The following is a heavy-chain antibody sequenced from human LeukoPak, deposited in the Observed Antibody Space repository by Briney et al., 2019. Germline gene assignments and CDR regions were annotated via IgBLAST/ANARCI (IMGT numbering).Heavy chain of an antibody. CDR1: GFTFSSYA. D-gene: IGHD1-7*01. Sequence: GGSLRLSCAASGFTFSSYAMHWVRQAPGKGLEYVSAISSNGGSTYYANSVRGRFTISRDNSKNTLYLQMGSLKAEDMAVYYCARVRNWNYVVPPDYWGQGTLVTVSS. CDR3: ARVRNWNYVVPPDY. V-gene: IGHV3-64*01. CDR2: ISSNGGST. J-gene: IGHJ4*02.